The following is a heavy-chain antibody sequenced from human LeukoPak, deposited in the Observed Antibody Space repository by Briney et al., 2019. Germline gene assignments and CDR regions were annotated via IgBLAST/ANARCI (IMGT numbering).Heavy chain of an antibody. CDR3: ARAGGVKTAALDLDY. D-gene: IGHD6-25*01. Sequence: SETLSLTCAVSGGSISSSNWWSWARQPPGKGLEWIGEIHHGGTTNYNPSLKSRVTISVDKSKNQFSLKLSSVTTADTAVYYCARAGGVKTAALDLDYWGQGTLVTVSS. CDR1: GGSISSSNW. V-gene: IGHV4-4*02. CDR2: IHHGGTT. J-gene: IGHJ4*02.